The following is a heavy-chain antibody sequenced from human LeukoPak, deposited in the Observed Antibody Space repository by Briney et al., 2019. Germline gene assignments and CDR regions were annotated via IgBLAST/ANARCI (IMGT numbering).Heavy chain of an antibody. Sequence: GASVKLSCKVSGYTLTDLSMHWVRQAPGKGLEWMGGFDPKDGETIYAQVFQGRVTMTEDTSTDTAYMELSSLRSEDTAVYYCATDSQLERRNHAFDIWGQGTMVTVSS. V-gene: IGHV1-24*01. D-gene: IGHD1-1*01. CDR1: GYTLTDLS. J-gene: IGHJ3*02. CDR2: FDPKDGET. CDR3: ATDSQLERRNHAFDI.